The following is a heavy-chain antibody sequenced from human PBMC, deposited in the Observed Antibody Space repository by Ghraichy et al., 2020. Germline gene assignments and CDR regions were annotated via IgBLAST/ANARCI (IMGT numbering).Heavy chain of an antibody. CDR3: ARVDSYGSRYFDY. V-gene: IGHV4-59*01. CDR2: IYYSGST. D-gene: IGHD5-18*01. J-gene: IGHJ4*02. CDR1: GGSISSYY. Sequence: SETLSLTCTVSGGSISSYYWSWIRQPPGKGLEWIGYIYYSGSTNYNPSLKSRVTISVDTSKNQFSLKLSSVTAADTAVYYCARVDSYGSRYFDYWGQGTLVTVSS.